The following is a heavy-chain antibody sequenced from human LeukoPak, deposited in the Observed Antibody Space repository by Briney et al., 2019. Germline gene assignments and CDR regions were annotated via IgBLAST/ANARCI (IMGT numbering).Heavy chain of an antibody. CDR1: GGSISSYY. Sequence: PSETLSLTCTVSGGSISSYYWSWIRQPPGKGLERIGYIYYSGSTNYNPSLKSRVTISVDTSKNQFSLKLSSVTAADTAVYYCARIRFLEWFGWFDPWGQGTLVTVSS. V-gene: IGHV4-59*01. J-gene: IGHJ5*02. CDR3: ARIRFLEWFGWFDP. D-gene: IGHD3-3*01. CDR2: IYYSGST.